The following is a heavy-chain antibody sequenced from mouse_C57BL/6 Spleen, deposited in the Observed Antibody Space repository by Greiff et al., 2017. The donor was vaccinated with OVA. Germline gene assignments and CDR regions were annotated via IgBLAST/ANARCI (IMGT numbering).Heavy chain of an antibody. Sequence: QVQLKQPGAELVKPGASVKMSCKASGYTFTSYWITWVKQRPGQGLEWIGDIYPGSGSTNYNEKFKSKATLTVDTSSSTAYMQLSSLTSEDSAVYYCASHYDYDEGPGYWGQGTSVTVSS. CDR3: ASHYDYDEGPGY. CDR1: GYTFTSYW. J-gene: IGHJ4*01. CDR2: IYPGSGST. V-gene: IGHV1-55*01. D-gene: IGHD2-4*01.